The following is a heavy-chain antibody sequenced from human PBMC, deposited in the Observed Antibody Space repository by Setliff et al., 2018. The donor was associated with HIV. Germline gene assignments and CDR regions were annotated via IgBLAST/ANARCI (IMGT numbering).Heavy chain of an antibody. D-gene: IGHD1-1*01. Sequence: SETLSLTCTVSSGSISSYYWNWIRQPAGKGLEWIGRIYTSGSTNYNPSLKSRVTMSVDASKNQFSLKLSSVTAADTAVYYCASSATTKFFQHWGQGTLVTVSS. J-gene: IGHJ1*01. CDR1: SGSISSYY. CDR3: ASSATTKFFQH. CDR2: IYTSGST. V-gene: IGHV4-4*07.